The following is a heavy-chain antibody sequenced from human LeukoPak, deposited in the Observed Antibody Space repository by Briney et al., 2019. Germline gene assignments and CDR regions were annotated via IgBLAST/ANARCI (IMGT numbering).Heavy chain of an antibody. CDR2: MNPNSGNT. CDR3: ARTPPNWGADY. Sequence: ASVTVSCKTSGYTFTNYDINWVQQATGKGLGGIGWMNPNSGNTGYAQKFQGRVAMTMDTSIRTAYMELSSLRSEDTAVYYCARTPPNWGADYWGQGTLVTVSS. J-gene: IGHJ4*02. CDR1: GYTFTNYD. D-gene: IGHD7-27*01. V-gene: IGHV1-8*01.